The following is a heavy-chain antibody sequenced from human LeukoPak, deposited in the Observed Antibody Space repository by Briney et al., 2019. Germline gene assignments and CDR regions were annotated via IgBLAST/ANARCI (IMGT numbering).Heavy chain of an antibody. D-gene: IGHD3-22*01. CDR1: GGSISSGGYS. Sequence: PWETLSLTCAASGGSISSGGYSWSWIRPPPGKGLEWIGYIYHGGSTYYNPSLKSRVTISVDRSKNQFSLKLSSVAAADTAVYYCARVLHSSGIYYFDYWGQGTLVTVSS. CDR3: ARVLHSSGIYYFDY. J-gene: IGHJ4*02. V-gene: IGHV4-30-2*01. CDR2: IYHGGST.